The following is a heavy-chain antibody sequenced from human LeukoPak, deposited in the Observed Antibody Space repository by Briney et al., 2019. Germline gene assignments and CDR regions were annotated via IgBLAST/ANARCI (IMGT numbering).Heavy chain of an antibody. V-gene: IGHV3-74*01. CDR3: AREDDYYDSSGSLYGMDV. D-gene: IGHD3-22*01. CDR2: INTDGRIT. J-gene: IGHJ6*02. CDR1: GFTFSSYW. Sequence: TGGSLRLSCAASGFTFSSYWMHWVRQAPGKGLVWVSRINTDGRITNYADSVKGRFTISRDNAENSLYLQMNSLRAEDTAVYYCAREDDYYDSSGSLYGMDVWGQGTTVTVSS.